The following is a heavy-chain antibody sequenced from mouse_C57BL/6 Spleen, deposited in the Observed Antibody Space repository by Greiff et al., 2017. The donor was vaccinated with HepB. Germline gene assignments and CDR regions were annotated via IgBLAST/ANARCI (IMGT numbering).Heavy chain of an antibody. CDR3: ARDREDLGTTVVNYFDY. V-gene: IGHV5-4*01. CDR1: GFTFSSYA. CDR2: ISDGGSYT. Sequence: EVQLVESGGGLVKPGGSLKLSCAASGFTFSSYAMSWVRQTPEKRLEWVATISDGGSYTYYPDNVKGRFTISRDNTENNLYLQMSHLKSEDTAMYYCARDREDLGTTVVNYFDYWGQGTTLTVSS. D-gene: IGHD1-1*01. J-gene: IGHJ2*01.